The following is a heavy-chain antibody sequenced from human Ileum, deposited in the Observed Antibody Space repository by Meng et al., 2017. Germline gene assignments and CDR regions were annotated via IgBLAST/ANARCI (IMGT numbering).Heavy chain of an antibody. J-gene: IGHJ1*01. Sequence: GQLVESGGGLAPPGGSLRLSCAASGFTFTAHWMHWVRQGPGKGLVWVSRINPDGSNPTCADSVKGRFTISRDNAKNTVYLQMNSLRAEDSALYYCTNDRLNHWGQGALVTVSS. CDR1: GFTFTAHW. V-gene: IGHV3-74*01. CDR2: INPDGSNP. D-gene: IGHD1-1*01. CDR3: TNDRLNH.